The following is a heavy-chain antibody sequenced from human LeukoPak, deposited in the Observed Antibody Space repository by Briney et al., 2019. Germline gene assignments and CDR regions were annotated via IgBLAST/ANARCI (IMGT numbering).Heavy chain of an antibody. V-gene: IGHV3-30*02. CDR3: AKPHFDD. J-gene: IGHJ4*02. CDR1: GFSFSSYG. CDR2: IRYDGSNK. Sequence: GGSPRLSCAASGFSFSSYGMHWVRQAPGKGLEWVAFIRYDGSNKYYADSVKGRFTISRDNSKNTLYLQMNSLRAGDTAVYYCAKPHFDDWGQGTLVTVSS.